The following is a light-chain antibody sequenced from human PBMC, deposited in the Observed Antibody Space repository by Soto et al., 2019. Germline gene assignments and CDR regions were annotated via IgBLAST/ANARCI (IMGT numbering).Light chain of an antibody. CDR1: QSVSSSY. Sequence: EIVLTQSPCTLSLSPGERATLSCRASQSVSSSYLAWYQQKPGRAPRLLIYGASSRATGIPDRFSGSGSGTDFTLTISRLEPEDFAVYYCQQYGSSPRTFGQGTRWIS. CDR3: QQYGSSPRT. V-gene: IGKV3-20*01. CDR2: GAS. J-gene: IGKJ1*01.